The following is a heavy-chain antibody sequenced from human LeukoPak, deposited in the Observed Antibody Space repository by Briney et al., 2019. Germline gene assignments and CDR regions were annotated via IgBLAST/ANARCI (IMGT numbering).Heavy chain of an antibody. Sequence: GGSLRRSCAASGFTVSSNYMSWVRQAPGEGLECVSVIYSGGSTYYADSVKGRFTISRENSKNTMYLQMNSLRAEDTAVYYCARGVGVSRFNYLDSWGQGTLVIVSS. V-gene: IGHV3-66*01. J-gene: IGHJ4*02. CDR2: IYSGGST. D-gene: IGHD6-13*01. CDR3: ARGVGVSRFNYLDS. CDR1: GFTVSSNY.